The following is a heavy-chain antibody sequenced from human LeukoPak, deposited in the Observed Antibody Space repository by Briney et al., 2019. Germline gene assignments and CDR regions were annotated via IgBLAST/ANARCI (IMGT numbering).Heavy chain of an antibody. Sequence: ASVKVSCKASGYTFTGYYMHWVRQAPGHGLEWMGWINPNTGDTNYAQKFQGRVTMTRDTSISTAYMELSRLRSDDTAVYYCARVSGYDILTGYYIPFHYWGQGTLVTVSS. J-gene: IGHJ4*02. CDR3: ARVSGYDILTGYYIPFHY. CDR2: INPNTGDT. V-gene: IGHV1-2*02. D-gene: IGHD3-9*01. CDR1: GYTFTGYY.